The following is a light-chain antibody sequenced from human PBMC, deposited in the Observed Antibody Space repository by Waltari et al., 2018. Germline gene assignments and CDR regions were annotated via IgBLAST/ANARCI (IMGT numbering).Light chain of an antibody. Sequence: QSALTQPASVSGSPGQSVTIFSAGTSNDVRGYNSFSWYQEYPGQAPRVIIYDVSDRPSGVSDRFSGSKSGNTASLTISGLQAEDEADYYCSSQSSNDVVLFGGGTKLTVL. CDR2: DVS. J-gene: IGLJ2*01. CDR1: SNDVRGYNS. V-gene: IGLV2-14*01. CDR3: SSQSSNDVVL.